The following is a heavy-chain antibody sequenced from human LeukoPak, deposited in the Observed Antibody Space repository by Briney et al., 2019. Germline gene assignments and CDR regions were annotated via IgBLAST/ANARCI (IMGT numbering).Heavy chain of an antibody. CDR3: ARDPPY. V-gene: IGHV3-30-3*01. CDR2: ISYDGSNK. CDR1: GFTFSSYA. J-gene: IGHJ4*02. Sequence: GGSLRLSCAASGFTFSSYAMLWVRQAPGKGLEWVAVISYDGSNKYYADSVKGRFTISRDNSKNTLYLQMNSLRAEDTAVYYCARDPPYWGQGTLVTVSS.